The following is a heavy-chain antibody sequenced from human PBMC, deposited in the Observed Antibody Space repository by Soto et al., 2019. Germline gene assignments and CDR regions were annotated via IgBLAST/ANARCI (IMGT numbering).Heavy chain of an antibody. J-gene: IGHJ4*02. V-gene: IGHV3-15*01. D-gene: IGHD3-9*01. CDR2: IKSKTDGGTT. CDR1: GFIFSKAW. CDR3: TTDPIRHYDILTGYYYFDY. Sequence: EVQLVESGGGLVKPGGSLRLSCAASGFIFSKAWMSWVRQAPGKGLEWVGRIKSKTDGGTTDYGAPLKGRFTISRDDSKNTLYLQMNSLKTEDTAVYFCTTDPIRHYDILTGYYYFDYWGQGTLVTVSS.